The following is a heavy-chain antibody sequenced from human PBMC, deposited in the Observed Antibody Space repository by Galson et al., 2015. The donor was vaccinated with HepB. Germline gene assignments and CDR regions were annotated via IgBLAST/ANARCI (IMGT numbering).Heavy chain of an antibody. Sequence: SVKVSCKASGYTFTSYGISWVRQAPGQGLEWMGWISAYNGNTNYAQKLQGRVTMTTDTSTSTAYMELRSLRSDDTAVYYCARDRGGGDIVVVPADFLIDYWGQEPWSPSPQ. J-gene: IGHJ4*01. CDR2: ISAYNGNT. CDR1: GYTFTSYG. CDR3: ARDRGGGDIVVVPADFLIDY. V-gene: IGHV1-18*01. D-gene: IGHD2-2*01.